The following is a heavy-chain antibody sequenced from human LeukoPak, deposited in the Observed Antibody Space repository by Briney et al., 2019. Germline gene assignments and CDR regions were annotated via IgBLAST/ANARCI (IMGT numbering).Heavy chain of an antibody. Sequence: GGSLRLSCAASGFTFSSYWMHWVRQAPGKGLVWVSRINSDGSSTSYADSVKGRLTISRDNAKNSLYLQMNSLRAEDTAVYYCARDVGPGVTAIDYWGQGTLVTVSS. CDR2: INSDGSST. D-gene: IGHD2-21*02. CDR3: ARDVGPGVTAIDY. V-gene: IGHV3-74*01. CDR1: GFTFSSYW. J-gene: IGHJ4*02.